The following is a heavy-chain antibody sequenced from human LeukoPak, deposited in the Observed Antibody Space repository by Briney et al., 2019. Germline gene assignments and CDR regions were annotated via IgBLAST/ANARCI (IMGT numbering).Heavy chain of an antibody. CDR3: ASGGALRFDY. CDR2: IDPSDSYT. V-gene: IGHV5-10-1*01. CDR1: GYSFTTYW. D-gene: IGHD4-17*01. J-gene: IGHJ4*02. Sequence: GQSLKISCKGSGYSFTTYWINWVRQMPGKGLGWMGRIDPSDSYTNNSPSFQGHVTIPADKSIITAYLHGSSLKASDTAMYYCASGGALRFDYWGQGTMVTVSS.